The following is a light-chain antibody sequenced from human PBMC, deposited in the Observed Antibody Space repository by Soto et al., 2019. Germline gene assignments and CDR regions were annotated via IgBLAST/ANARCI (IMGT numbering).Light chain of an antibody. CDR3: QTWGDGIVV. CDR1: SGHSSYA. J-gene: IGLJ2*01. Sequence: QTVVTQSPSASASLGASVKLTCTLSSGHSSYAIAWHQQQPQTVPRYLMNLNSDGSHSKGDGIPDRFSASSSGTERYLTISSLQSEDEADYYCQTWGDGIVVFGGGTKLTVL. CDR2: LNSDGSH. V-gene: IGLV4-69*01.